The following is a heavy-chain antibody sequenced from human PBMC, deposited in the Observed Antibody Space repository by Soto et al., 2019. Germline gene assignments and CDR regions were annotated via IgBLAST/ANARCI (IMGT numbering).Heavy chain of an antibody. V-gene: IGHV3-49*03. D-gene: IGHD1-26*01. CDR2: IRSKPYGGTR. CDR1: GFTFGDYA. J-gene: IGHJ4*02. Sequence: GGSLRLSCTASGFTFGDYAMSWFRQAPGKGPEWVGFIRSKPYGGTREYAASVKGRFTISRDDSKSIAYLQMNSLKTEDTAVYYCTISTGELRFSYWGQGTLVTVSS. CDR3: TISTGELRFSY.